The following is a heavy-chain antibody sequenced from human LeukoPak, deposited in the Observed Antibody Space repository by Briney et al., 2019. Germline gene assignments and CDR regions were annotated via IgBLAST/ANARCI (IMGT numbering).Heavy chain of an antibody. Sequence: ASVKVSCKASGYTFTGYYMHWVRQAPGQGPGWMGWINPNSGGTNYAQKFQGRVTMTRDTSISTAYMELSRLRSDDTAVYYCARESITMVRGVSAEYFQHWGQGTLVTVSS. V-gene: IGHV1-2*02. CDR3: ARESITMVRGVSAEYFQH. J-gene: IGHJ1*01. CDR2: INPNSGGT. D-gene: IGHD3-10*01. CDR1: GYTFTGYY.